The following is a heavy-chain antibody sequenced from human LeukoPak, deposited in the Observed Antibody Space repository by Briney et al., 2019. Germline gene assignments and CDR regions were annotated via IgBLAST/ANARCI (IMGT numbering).Heavy chain of an antibody. CDR1: GFTFGDYA. Sequence: GGSLRLSCTASGFTFGDYAMSWFRQAPGKGLEWGGFIRSKAYGGTTEYAASVKGRFTISRDDSKSIAYLQMNSLKTEDTAVYYCTRSMIVVVPFDYWGQGTLVTVSS. CDR2: IRSKAYGGTT. J-gene: IGHJ4*02. V-gene: IGHV3-49*03. CDR3: TRSMIVVVPFDY. D-gene: IGHD3-22*01.